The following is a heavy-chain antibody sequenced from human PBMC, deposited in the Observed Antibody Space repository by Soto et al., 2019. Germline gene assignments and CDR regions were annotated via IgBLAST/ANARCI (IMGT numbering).Heavy chain of an antibody. CDR2: IYYSGST. CDR3: ARHRGVVVTAIPYYFDY. Sequence: SETLSLTCTVSGGSISSSSYYWGWIRQPPGKGLEWIGSIYYSGSTYHNPSLKSRVTISVDTSKNQFSLKLSSVTAADTAVYYCARHRGVVVTAIPYYFDYWGQGTLVTVSS. CDR1: GGSISSSSYY. D-gene: IGHD2-21*02. J-gene: IGHJ4*02. V-gene: IGHV4-39*01.